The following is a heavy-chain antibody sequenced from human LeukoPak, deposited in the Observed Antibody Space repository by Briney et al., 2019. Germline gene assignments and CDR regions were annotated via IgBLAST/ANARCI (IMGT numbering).Heavy chain of an antibody. CDR1: GYTFTSYG. V-gene: IGHV1-18*04. Sequence: ASVKVSCKASGYTFTSYGISWVRQAPGQGLEWMGWISAHNGNTNYAQKLQGRVTMTTDTSTSTAYMELRSLRSDDTAVYYCARALKVVPASWVNCFDPWGQGTLVTVSS. D-gene: IGHD2-2*01. J-gene: IGHJ5*02. CDR3: ARALKVVPASWVNCFDP. CDR2: ISAHNGNT.